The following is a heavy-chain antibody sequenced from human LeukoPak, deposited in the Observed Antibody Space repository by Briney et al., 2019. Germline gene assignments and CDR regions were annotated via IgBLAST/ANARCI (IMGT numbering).Heavy chain of an antibody. CDR2: ISGSGGST. CDR1: GFTFSSYA. D-gene: IGHD3-10*01. Sequence: GGSLRLSCAASGFTFSSYAMSWVRQAPGKGLEWVSAISGSGGSTYYADSVKGRFTISRDNSKNTLYLQMNSLRAEDTAVYYCAKDAGRSRYGSGSYKGFDYWGQGTLVTVSS. V-gene: IGHV3-23*01. CDR3: AKDAGRSRYGSGSYKGFDY. J-gene: IGHJ4*02.